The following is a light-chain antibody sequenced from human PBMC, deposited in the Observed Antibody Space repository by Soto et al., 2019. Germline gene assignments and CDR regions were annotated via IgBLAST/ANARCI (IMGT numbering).Light chain of an antibody. J-gene: IGKJ1*01. CDR2: GAS. Sequence: EIVLTQSPGTLSVSPGERATLSSRASQSVSNNYLAWYQQTPGQATRLLIYGASNRATGIPDRFSGSGSGTDFTLTSSRLEPEDVAVYYCQQYGSSGTFGQGTKVDIK. CDR1: QSVSNNY. V-gene: IGKV3-20*01. CDR3: QQYGSSGT.